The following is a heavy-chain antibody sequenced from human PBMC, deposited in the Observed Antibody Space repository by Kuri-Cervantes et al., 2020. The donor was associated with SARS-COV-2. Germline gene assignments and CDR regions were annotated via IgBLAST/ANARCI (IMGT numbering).Heavy chain of an antibody. V-gene: IGHV1-8*03. Sequence: ASVKVSCKASGGTFSSYAIRWVRQAPGQGLEWMGWINPNSGGTNYAQKFQGRVTITRNTSISTAYMELSSLRSEDTAVYYCARARHSWFDPWGQGTLVTVSS. CDR1: GGTFSSYA. J-gene: IGHJ5*02. CDR2: INPNSGGT. CDR3: ARARHSWFDP.